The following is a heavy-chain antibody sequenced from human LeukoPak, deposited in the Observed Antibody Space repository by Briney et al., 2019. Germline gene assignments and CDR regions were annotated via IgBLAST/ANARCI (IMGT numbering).Heavy chain of an antibody. D-gene: IGHD4-17*01. CDR1: GFTFDDYA. CDR2: ISWNSGSI. CDR3: AKQTVTTSLSTFDY. J-gene: IGHJ4*02. Sequence: GRSLRLSCAASGFTFDDYAMHWVRQAPGKGLEWVSGISWNSGSIGYADSVKGRFTISRGNAKNSLYLQMNSLRAEDTALYYCAKQTVTTSLSTFDYWGQGTLVTVSS. V-gene: IGHV3-9*01.